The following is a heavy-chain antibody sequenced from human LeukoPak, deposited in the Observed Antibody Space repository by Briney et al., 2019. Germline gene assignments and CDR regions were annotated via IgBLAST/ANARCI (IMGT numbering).Heavy chain of an antibody. Sequence: PSGSLSLTCTVSGGSISSYYWSWIRRPPGKGLEWIGYIFYSGSTNYNPSLKSRVTISVDTSKNQFSLKLSSVTAADTAVYYCARQTYYYDSSGYYPFDYWGQGTLVTVSS. V-gene: IGHV4-59*01. CDR2: IFYSGST. J-gene: IGHJ4*02. CDR1: GGSISSYY. CDR3: ARQTYYYDSSGYYPFDY. D-gene: IGHD3-22*01.